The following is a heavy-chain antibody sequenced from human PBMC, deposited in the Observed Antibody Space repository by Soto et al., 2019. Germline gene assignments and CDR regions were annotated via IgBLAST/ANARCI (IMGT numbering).Heavy chain of an antibody. D-gene: IGHD1-26*01. CDR1: GFTFSSSE. V-gene: IGHV3-48*03. Sequence: PGGSLRLSCAVSGFTFSSSEMYWVRQAPGKGLEWISYIHPSGQPIFYADSVKGRFTISRDNANNSLFLQMNSLRAEDTAVYYCARLASRWGQGTMVTVSS. J-gene: IGHJ3*01. CDR2: IHPSGQPI. CDR3: ARLASR.